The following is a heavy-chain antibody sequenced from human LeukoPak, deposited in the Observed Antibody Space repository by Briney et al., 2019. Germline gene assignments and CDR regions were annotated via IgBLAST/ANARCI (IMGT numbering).Heavy chain of an antibody. CDR1: GGSISTSAYY. CDR3: ARQSGGTYQDFYY. D-gene: IGHD1-26*01. V-gene: IGHV4-39*01. J-gene: IGHJ4*02. CDR2: FYSSGTT. Sequence: SETLSLTCTVSGGSISTSAYYWGWIRQPPGKGLEWIGSFYSSGTTYYNPSLQSRLTISVDTAKNQFSLNLSSVIAADTAVYYCARQSGGTYQDFYYWGRGILVTVSS.